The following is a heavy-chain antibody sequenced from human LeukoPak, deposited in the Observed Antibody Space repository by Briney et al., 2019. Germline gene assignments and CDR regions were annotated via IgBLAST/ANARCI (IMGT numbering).Heavy chain of an antibody. D-gene: IGHD5-18*01. CDR3: ASFVDGDTAIRDYYYYMDV. CDR1: GYTFTGYY. Sequence: GASVKVSCKASGYTFTGYYMHWVRQAPGQGLEWMGRINPNSGGTNYAQKFQGRVTMTRDTSISTAYMELSSLRSEDTAVYYCASFVDGDTAIRDYYYYMDVWGKGTTVTVSS. CDR2: INPNSGGT. J-gene: IGHJ6*03. V-gene: IGHV1-2*06.